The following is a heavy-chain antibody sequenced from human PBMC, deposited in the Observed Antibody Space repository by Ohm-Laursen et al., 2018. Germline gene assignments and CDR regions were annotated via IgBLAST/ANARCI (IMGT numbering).Heavy chain of an antibody. CDR1: GGTFSSYA. CDR3: ARDMADRAFDI. J-gene: IGHJ3*02. D-gene: IGHD3-10*01. V-gene: IGHV1-69*06. CDR2: IIPIFGTA. Sequence: ASVKVSCKASGGTFSSYAISWVRQAPGQGLEWMGGIIPIFGTANYAQKFQGRVTITADKSTSTAYMELSSLRSEDTAVYYCARDMADRAFDIWGQGTMVTVSS.